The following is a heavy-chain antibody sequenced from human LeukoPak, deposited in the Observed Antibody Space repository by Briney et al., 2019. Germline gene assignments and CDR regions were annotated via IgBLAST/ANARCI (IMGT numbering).Heavy chain of an antibody. CDR2: ISDDGSSA. V-gene: IGHV3-74*01. CDR1: GFTFGNYW. Sequence: GGSLRLSCAASGFTFGNYWMHWVRQAPGKGLLWVSRISDDGSSANYADSVQGRFTISRDNAKNTVYLQMHSLRAEDTAVYYCVSGYCSSTSCYRGAYWGQGTLVTVSS. D-gene: IGHD2-2*03. J-gene: IGHJ4*02. CDR3: VSGYCSSTSCYRGAY.